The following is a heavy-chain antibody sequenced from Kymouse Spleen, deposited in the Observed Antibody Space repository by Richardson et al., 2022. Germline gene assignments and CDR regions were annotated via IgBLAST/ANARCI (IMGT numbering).Heavy chain of an antibody. Sequence: QVQLVQSGAEVKKPGSSVKVSCKASGGTFSSYAISWVRQAPGQGLEWMGGIIPIFGTANYAQKFQGRVTITTDESTSTAYMELSSLRSEDTAVYYCAREVVVTAIPLDYYYYYGMDVWGQGTTVTVSS. CDR1: GGTFSSYA. D-gene: IGHD2-21*02. V-gene: IGHV1-69*05. CDR3: AREVVVTAIPLDYYYYYGMDV. CDR2: IIPIFGTA. J-gene: IGHJ6*02.